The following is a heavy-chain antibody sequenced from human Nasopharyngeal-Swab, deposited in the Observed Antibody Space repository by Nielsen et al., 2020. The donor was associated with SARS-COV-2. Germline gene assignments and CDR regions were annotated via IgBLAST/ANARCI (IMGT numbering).Heavy chain of an antibody. D-gene: IGHD5-12*01. CDR1: GFTFGDYA. J-gene: IGHJ4*02. CDR2: IRSKIYGGTT. CDR3: TGGDEGFSGYDNY. Sequence: GGSLRLSCSASGFTFGDYAMSWVRQAPGKGLECVGFIRSKIYGGTTEYAASVKGRFTISRDDSKSFAYLQMDNLKIEDTGVYFCTGGDEGFSGYDNYWGQGTLVTVSP. V-gene: IGHV3-49*04.